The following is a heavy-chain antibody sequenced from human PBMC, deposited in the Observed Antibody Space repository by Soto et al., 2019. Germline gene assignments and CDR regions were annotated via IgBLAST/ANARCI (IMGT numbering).Heavy chain of an antibody. CDR1: GYTFTGYY. CDR2: INPNSGGT. Sequence: GASVKVSCKASGYTFTGYYMHWVRQAPGQGLEWMGWINPNSGGTNYAQKFQGRVTMTRDTSISTAYMELSRLRSDDTAVYYFARDLPFIYRVTALDYYYYYYGMDVWGQGTTVTVSS. V-gene: IGHV1-2*02. J-gene: IGHJ6*02. D-gene: IGHD3-16*01. CDR3: ARDLPFIYRVTALDYYYYYYGMDV.